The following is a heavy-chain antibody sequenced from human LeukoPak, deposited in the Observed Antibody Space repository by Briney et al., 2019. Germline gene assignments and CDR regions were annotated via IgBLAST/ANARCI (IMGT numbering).Heavy chain of an antibody. J-gene: IGHJ4*02. CDR1: GFSLSNFQM. CDR3: ARHYDFWSAYNY. D-gene: IGHD3-3*01. V-gene: IGHV4/OR15-8*02. CDR2: IYHTGSV. Sequence: GSLRLSCVASGFSLSNFQMYWVRQSPGKGLEWIGEIYHTGSVNYNLSLESRVTISRDRSKNQFSLMLRSVTAADTAVYYCARHYDFWSAYNYWGQGILVTVSS.